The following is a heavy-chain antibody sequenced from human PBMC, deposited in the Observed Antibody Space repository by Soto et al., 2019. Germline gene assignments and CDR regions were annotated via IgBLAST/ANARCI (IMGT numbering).Heavy chain of an antibody. Sequence: QVQLQESGPGLVKPSQTLSLTCTVSGGSISSGDYYWSWIRQPPGKGLEWIGYIYYSGSTYYNPSLKSRLTTSVDSSKNHSSLKLSSVAAADTAVYYCAWGYQLLSASIDYWGQGTLVPVSS. CDR3: AWGYQLLSASIDY. V-gene: IGHV4-30-4*01. CDR2: IYYSGST. CDR1: GGSISSGDYY. D-gene: IGHD2-2*01. J-gene: IGHJ4*02.